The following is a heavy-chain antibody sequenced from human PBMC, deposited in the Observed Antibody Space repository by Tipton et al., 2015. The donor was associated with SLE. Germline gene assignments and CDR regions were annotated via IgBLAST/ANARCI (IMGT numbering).Heavy chain of an antibody. Sequence: TLSLTCFVSGGSIGSRPYYWSWIRQPPGKGLEWIGYIYYSGSTNYNPSLKSRVTISVDTSKNQFSLKLSSVTAADTAVYYCARSSVYSSSWPDYWGQGTLVTVSS. J-gene: IGHJ4*02. CDR1: GGSIGSRPYY. CDR2: IYYSGST. V-gene: IGHV4-61*01. CDR3: ARSSVYSSSWPDY. D-gene: IGHD6-13*01.